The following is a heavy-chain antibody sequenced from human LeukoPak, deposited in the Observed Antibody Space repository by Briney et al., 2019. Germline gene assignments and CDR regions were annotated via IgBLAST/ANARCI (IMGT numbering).Heavy chain of an antibody. Sequence: ASVKVSCKASGYTFTGYYMHWVRQAPGQGPEWMGWINPNSGGTNYAQKFQGRVTMTRDTSTSTVYMELSSLRSEDTAVYYCARENWNDSPYYYYGMDVWGQGTTVTVSS. J-gene: IGHJ6*02. CDR3: ARENWNDSPYYYYGMDV. CDR1: GYTFTGYY. D-gene: IGHD1-1*01. V-gene: IGHV1-2*02. CDR2: INPNSGGT.